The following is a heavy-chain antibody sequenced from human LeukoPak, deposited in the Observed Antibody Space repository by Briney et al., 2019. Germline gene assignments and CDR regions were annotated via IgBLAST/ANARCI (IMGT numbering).Heavy chain of an antibody. CDR3: VSLVGATYFDY. CDR2: IYYSGST. J-gene: IGHJ4*02. CDR1: GGSISSYY. V-gene: IGHV4-59*01. Sequence: SETLSLTCTVSGGSISSYYWSWIRQPPGKGLEWIGYIYYSGSTNYNPSLKSRVTISVDTSKNQFSLKLSSVTAADTAVYYCVSLVGATYFDYWGQGTLVTVSS. D-gene: IGHD1-26*01.